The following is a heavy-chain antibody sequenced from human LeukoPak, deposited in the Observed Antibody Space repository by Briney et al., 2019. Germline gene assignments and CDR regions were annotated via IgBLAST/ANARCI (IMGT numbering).Heavy chain of an antibody. Sequence: GGSLRLSCAASGFTFSSYAMHWVRQAPGKGLEWVAVISYDGSNKYYADSVKGRFTISRDNSKNTLYLQMNSLRAENTAVYYCARDTYVLLWFGEVDYWGQGTLVTVSS. CDR2: ISYDGSNK. V-gene: IGHV3-30-3*01. D-gene: IGHD3-10*01. J-gene: IGHJ4*02. CDR1: GFTFSSYA. CDR3: ARDTYVLLWFGEVDY.